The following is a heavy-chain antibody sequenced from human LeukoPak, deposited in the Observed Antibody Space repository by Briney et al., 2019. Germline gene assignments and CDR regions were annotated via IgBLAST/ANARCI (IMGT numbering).Heavy chain of an antibody. CDR3: ARDSRDPSLWFGELLSPLDC. Sequence: PSETLSLTCSVSGGSVNSYYWSWIRQPAGKGLEWIGRFYTSGSTDYNPSLKSRLTMSVDTSKNQFSLNLSSVTAADTAVYYCARDSRDPSLWFGELLSPLDCWGQGTLVNVSS. J-gene: IGHJ4*02. D-gene: IGHD3-10*01. CDR1: GGSVNSYY. V-gene: IGHV4-4*07. CDR2: FYTSGST.